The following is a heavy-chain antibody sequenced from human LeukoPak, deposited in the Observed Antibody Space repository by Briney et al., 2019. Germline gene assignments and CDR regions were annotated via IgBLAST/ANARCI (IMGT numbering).Heavy chain of an antibody. J-gene: IGHJ5*02. D-gene: IGHD3-10*01. CDR2: IKSKTDGGTT. CDR3: TTELWFGELGLPS. V-gene: IGHV3-15*01. CDR1: GFTFSNAW. Sequence: GGSLRLSCAASGFTFSNAWMSWVRQAPGKGLEWVGRIKSKTDGGTTDYAAPVKGRFTISRDDSKNTLYLQMNSLKTEDTAVYYCTTELWFGELGLPSWGQGTLVTVSS.